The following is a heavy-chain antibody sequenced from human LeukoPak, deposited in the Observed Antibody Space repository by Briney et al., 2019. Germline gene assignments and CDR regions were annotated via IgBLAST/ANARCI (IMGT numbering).Heavy chain of an antibody. CDR1: GFTFSSYA. CDR3: ARDARQDYDFWSGYRIKYYFDY. Sequence: PGRSLRLSCAASGFTFSSYAMHWVRQAPGKGLEWVAVIPYDGSNKYYADSVKGRFTISRDNSKNTLYLQMNSLRAEDTAVYYCARDARQDYDFWSGYRIKYYFDYWGQGTLVTVSS. CDR2: IPYDGSNK. V-gene: IGHV3-30*04. J-gene: IGHJ4*02. D-gene: IGHD3-3*01.